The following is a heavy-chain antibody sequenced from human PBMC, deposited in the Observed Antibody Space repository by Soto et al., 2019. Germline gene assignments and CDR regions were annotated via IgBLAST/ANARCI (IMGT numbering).Heavy chain of an antibody. CDR1: GYTFTSYY. CDR3: TRSIITTAGPDAFDM. CDR2: ISPSSGGT. V-gene: IGHV1-46*03. D-gene: IGHD6-13*01. J-gene: IGHJ3*02. Sequence: QVQLVQSVAEVKKPGASVRVSCKASGYTFTSYYIHWVRQAPGHGPEWMGMISPSSGGTDYAQKFQGRVTMTMDTSTRTVYMELSSLRSEDTAVYYCTRSIITTAGPDAFDMWCQGTLVTFSS.